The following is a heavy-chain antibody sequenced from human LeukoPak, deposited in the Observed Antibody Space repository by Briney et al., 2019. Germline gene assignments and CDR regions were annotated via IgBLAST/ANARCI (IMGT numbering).Heavy chain of an antibody. Sequence: SETLSLTXTVSGGSISSYYWSWIRQPPGKGLEWIGYIYYSGSTNYNPSLKSRVTISVDTSKNQFSLKLSSVTAADTAVYYCAREREVEQFDYWGQGTLVTVSS. D-gene: IGHD1/OR15-1a*01. CDR2: IYYSGST. V-gene: IGHV4-59*01. CDR3: AREREVEQFDY. CDR1: GGSISSYY. J-gene: IGHJ4*02.